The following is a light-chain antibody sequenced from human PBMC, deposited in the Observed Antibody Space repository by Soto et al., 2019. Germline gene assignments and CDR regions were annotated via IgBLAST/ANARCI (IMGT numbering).Light chain of an antibody. CDR3: QQTYTIPYA. Sequence: DMPMTQSPSSLSASVGDRVTITCRPSQTIDNYLNWYQHKPGQAPKLLFYGASTLQSGRSSRFTGSASGTDFTLTIDKLQAEDFATYDCQQTYTIPYAFGQGTKLDI. J-gene: IGKJ2*01. CDR1: QTIDNY. V-gene: IGKV1-39*01. CDR2: GAS.